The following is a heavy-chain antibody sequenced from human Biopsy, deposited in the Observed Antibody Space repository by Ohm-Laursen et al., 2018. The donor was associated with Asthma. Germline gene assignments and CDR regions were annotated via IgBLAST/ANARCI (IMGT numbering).Heavy chain of an antibody. Sequence: TLSLTCPVSGDSIDSGDYSWTWIRQSPGVGLEWIGHIYRNGDTYYNPTLKNRVTISIDRSKNQFSLRLRSVTAADTAVYYCARGWNCGGDCYSLDSWGQGALVTVSS. CDR2: IYRNGDT. V-gene: IGHV4-30-2*06. D-gene: IGHD2-21*02. CDR1: GDSIDSGDYS. CDR3: ARGWNCGGDCYSLDS. J-gene: IGHJ4*02.